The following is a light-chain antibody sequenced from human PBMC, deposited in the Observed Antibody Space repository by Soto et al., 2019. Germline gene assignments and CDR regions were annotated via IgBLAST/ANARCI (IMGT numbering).Light chain of an antibody. CDR1: QSVAGY. J-gene: IGKJ2*01. CDR3: QHRSNWRMYT. CDR2: DSS. V-gene: IGKV3-11*01. Sequence: ELVLTQSPATLSLSPGESATLSCRASQSVAGYLAWYQQKPGQGPRLLIYDSSTRATGTPARFRGSGSGTDFTLTISSLEPEDFAVDIYQHRSNWRMYTFGQGTKVEIK.